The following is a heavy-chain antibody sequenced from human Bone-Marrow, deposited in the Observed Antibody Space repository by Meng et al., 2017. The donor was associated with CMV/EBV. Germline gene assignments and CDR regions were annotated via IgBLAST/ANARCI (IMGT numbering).Heavy chain of an antibody. J-gene: IGHJ6*02. D-gene: IGHD3-3*01. CDR2: INHSGST. V-gene: IGHV4-34*01. CDR3: ARGERFLEWLSPYYYGMDV. CDR1: GGSFSGYY. Sequence: GSLRLSCAVYGGSFSGYYWSWIRQPPGKGLEWIGEINHSGSTNYNPSLKSRVTISVDTSKNQFSLKLSSVTAADTAVYYCARGERFLEWLSPYYYGMDVCGQGTTVTVSS.